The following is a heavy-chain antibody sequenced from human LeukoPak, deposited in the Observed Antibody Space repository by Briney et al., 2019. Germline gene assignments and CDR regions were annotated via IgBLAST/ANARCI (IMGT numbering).Heavy chain of an antibody. D-gene: IGHD6-13*01. CDR1: GGSISSSSYY. Sequence: PSETLSLTSTVSGGSISSSSYYWGWIRQPPRKGLEGIGSIYYSGSTYYNPSLKSRVTISVDTSKNQFSLKLSSVTAADTAVYYCARSSGYSSSGGLNWFDTWGQGTLVTVSS. CDR3: ARSSGYSSSGGLNWFDT. V-gene: IGHV4-39*01. CDR2: IYYSGST. J-gene: IGHJ5*02.